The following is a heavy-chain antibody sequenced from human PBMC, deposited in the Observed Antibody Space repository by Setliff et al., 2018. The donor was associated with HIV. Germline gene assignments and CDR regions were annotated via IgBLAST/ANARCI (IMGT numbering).Heavy chain of an antibody. D-gene: IGHD3-22*01. J-gene: IGHJ1*01. CDR3: ATVYYYESRDIFYRIEYFHH. CDR2: IIPLFGTA. Sequence: SVKVSCKAAGGTFSGHAINWVRQAPGQGLEWMGEIIPLFGTAHYAQRFQGRVTITADESTSTAYMELRSLRSDDTAVYYCATVYYYESRDIFYRIEYFHHWGQGTLVTVSS. V-gene: IGHV1-69*13. CDR1: GGTFSGHA.